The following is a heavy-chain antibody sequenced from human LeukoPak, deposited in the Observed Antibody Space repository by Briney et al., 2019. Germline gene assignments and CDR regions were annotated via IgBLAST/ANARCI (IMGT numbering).Heavy chain of an antibody. CDR1: GGTFSSYA. CDR2: IIPIFGTA. D-gene: IGHD6-19*01. J-gene: IGHJ4*02. CDR3: AREPQYQQWLVRSYFDY. Sequence: GASVKVSCKASGGTFSSYAISWVRQAPGQGLEWMGGIIPIFGTANYARKFQGRVTITADESTSTAYMELSSLRSEDTAVYYCAREPQYQQWLVRSYFDYWGQGTLVTVSS. V-gene: IGHV1-69*13.